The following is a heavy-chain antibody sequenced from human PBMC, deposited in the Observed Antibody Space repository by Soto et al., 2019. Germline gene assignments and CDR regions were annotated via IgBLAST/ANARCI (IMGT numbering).Heavy chain of an antibody. CDR1: GFSFSSYS. CDR3: ARDRLNFCSSSSCYLFCMDV. Sequence: GGSLRLSCAASGFSFSSYSMNWVRQAPGKGLEWVSSISSSSSYIYYADSVKGRFTISRDNAKNSLYLHMNSLRAEDTAVYYCARDRLNFCSSSSCYLFCMDVWGQGTTVTVSS. J-gene: IGHJ6*02. CDR2: ISSSSSYI. D-gene: IGHD2-2*01. V-gene: IGHV3-21*01.